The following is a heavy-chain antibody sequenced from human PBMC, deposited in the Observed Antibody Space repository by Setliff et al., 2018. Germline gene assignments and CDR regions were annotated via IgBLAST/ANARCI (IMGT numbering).Heavy chain of an antibody. Sequence: GASVKVSCKAFRYTFNDYYIHWVRQTPGQGLEWMGRINTSSGGTDDAQNFLGRGTMTRDTAISTAYMELSRLTSDDTAVYYCARAEYTSSSLYYYMDVWGKGTTVTVSS. CDR1: RYTFNDYY. CDR3: ARAEYTSSSLYYYMDV. V-gene: IGHV1-2*06. D-gene: IGHD6-6*01. CDR2: INTSSGGT. J-gene: IGHJ6*03.